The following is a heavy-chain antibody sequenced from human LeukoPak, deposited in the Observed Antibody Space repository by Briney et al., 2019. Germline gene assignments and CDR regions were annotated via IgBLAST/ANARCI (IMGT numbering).Heavy chain of an antibody. V-gene: IGHV1-2*02. CDR1: GYTFTGYY. D-gene: IGHD3-10*01. Sequence: GASVKVSCKASGYTFTGYYMHWVRQAPGHGLEWMGWINPDSGGTNYAQKFQGRVTMTRDTSISTAYMELSRLRSDDTAVYYCARDWAWVRRERRDDYYHYYMDVWGIGTTVTISS. J-gene: IGHJ6*03. CDR3: ARDWAWVRRERRDDYYHYYMDV. CDR2: INPDSGGT.